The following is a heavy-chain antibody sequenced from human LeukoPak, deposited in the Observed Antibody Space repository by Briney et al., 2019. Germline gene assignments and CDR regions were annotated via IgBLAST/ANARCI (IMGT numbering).Heavy chain of an antibody. V-gene: IGHV4-59*01. D-gene: IGHD6-6*01. CDR3: ARVAPSTEYSSSTSFDY. CDR2: IYYSGST. Sequence: SETLSLTCTVSGGSISSYYWSWIRQPPGKGLEWIGYIYYSGSTNYNPSLKSRVTISVDTSKNQFSLKLSSVTAADTAVYYCARVAPSTEYSSSTSFDYWGQGTLVTVSS. J-gene: IGHJ4*02. CDR1: GGSISSYY.